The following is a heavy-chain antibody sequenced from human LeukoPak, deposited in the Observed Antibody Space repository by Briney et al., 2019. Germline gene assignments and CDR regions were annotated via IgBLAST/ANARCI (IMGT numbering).Heavy chain of an antibody. D-gene: IGHD4-23*01. CDR1: GFTFSSYG. Sequence: GGSLRLSCAASGFTFSSYGMHWVRQAPGKGLEWVAFIRFDGSHIYYADSVKGRFTISRDNSKNTLSLQMNSLRPEDTAVYYCASDYGGNYYYFMDVWGKGTTVTISS. V-gene: IGHV3-30*02. J-gene: IGHJ6*03. CDR2: IRFDGSHI. CDR3: ASDYGGNYYYFMDV.